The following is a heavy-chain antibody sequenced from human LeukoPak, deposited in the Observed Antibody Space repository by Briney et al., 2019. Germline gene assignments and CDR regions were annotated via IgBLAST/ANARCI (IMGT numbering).Heavy chain of an antibody. V-gene: IGHV1-8*01. D-gene: IGHD3-3*01. Sequence: ASVKVSCKASGYTFTSYDINWVRQATGQGLEWMGWMNPNSGNTGYAQKFQGRVTMTRDTSTSTVYMELSSLRSEDTAVYYCARSSTLRFLEWLPQYYFDYWGQGTLVTVSS. CDR2: MNPNSGNT. CDR1: GYTFTSYD. CDR3: ARSSTLRFLEWLPQYYFDY. J-gene: IGHJ4*02.